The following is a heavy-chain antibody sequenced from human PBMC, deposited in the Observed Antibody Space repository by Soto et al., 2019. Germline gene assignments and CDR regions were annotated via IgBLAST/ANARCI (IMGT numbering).Heavy chain of an antibody. J-gene: IGHJ6*02. D-gene: IGHD3-22*01. V-gene: IGHV3-23*01. CDR3: AKDQVRSSGYSNYYGMDV. Sequence: GESLKISCEGSGFTFSSYAMSWVRQAPGKGLEWVSAISGSGGSTYYADSVKGRFTISRDNSKNTLYLQMNSLRAEDTAVYYCAKDQVRSSGYSNYYGMDVWGQGTTVTVSS. CDR2: ISGSGGST. CDR1: GFTFSSYA.